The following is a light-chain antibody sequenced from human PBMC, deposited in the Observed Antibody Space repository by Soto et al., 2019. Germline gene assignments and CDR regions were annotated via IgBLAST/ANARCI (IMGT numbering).Light chain of an antibody. J-gene: IGLJ3*02. V-gene: IGLV2-8*01. Sequence: QSALTQPTSASGSPGQSITISCTGTSSDIGGYNYVSWYQQYPGRAPKLMIYEVTERPSGVADRFSGSKSGNTASLTVSGLQAEDEADYYCSSYAASNSFYLVFGGGTKLTVL. CDR2: EVT. CDR3: SSYAASNSFYLV. CDR1: SSDIGGYNY.